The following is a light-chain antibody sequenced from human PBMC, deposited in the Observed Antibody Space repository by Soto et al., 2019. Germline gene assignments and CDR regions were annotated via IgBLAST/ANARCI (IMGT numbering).Light chain of an antibody. V-gene: IGLV2-11*01. J-gene: IGLJ2*01. CDR1: SSDVGGYNY. CDR3: CSYAGSYTWV. Sequence: QSALTQPRSMSGSPAQSVTISCTGTSSDVGGYNYVSWYQQHPGKAPKLMIYDVSQRPSGVPDRFSGSKSGNRACLTISGLQAEYEADYYCCSYAGSYTWVFGGGTKLTVL. CDR2: DVS.